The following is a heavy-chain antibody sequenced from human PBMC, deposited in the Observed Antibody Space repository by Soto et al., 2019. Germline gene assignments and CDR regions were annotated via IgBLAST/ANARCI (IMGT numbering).Heavy chain of an antibody. CDR3: AKGAGGLGYFDL. V-gene: IGHV3-23*01. J-gene: IGHJ2*01. Sequence: PGGSLRLSCVASGFIFSDYAMTWIRQAPGKGLEWVATISATGGNIEYRESLKGRFTISRDNSKKMVYLQINGLTADDTAVYYCAKGAGGLGYFDLWGRGTLVTVSS. D-gene: IGHD3-16*01. CDR2: ISATGGNI. CDR1: GFIFSDYA.